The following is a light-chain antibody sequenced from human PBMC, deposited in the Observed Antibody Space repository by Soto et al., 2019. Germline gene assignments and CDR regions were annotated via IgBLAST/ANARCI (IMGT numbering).Light chain of an antibody. CDR3: QSYDSSFVL. J-gene: IGLJ2*01. V-gene: IGLV6-57*04. CDR2: EHN. CDR1: SGGIANNY. Sequence: TQPPSVSAAPGQEVTISCTRTSGGIANNYVQWYQQRPGSAPTIVIYEHNQRPSGVPDRFSGSTDGSSNSASLTISGLQTEDEADYYCQSYDSSFVLFGGGTKLTVL.